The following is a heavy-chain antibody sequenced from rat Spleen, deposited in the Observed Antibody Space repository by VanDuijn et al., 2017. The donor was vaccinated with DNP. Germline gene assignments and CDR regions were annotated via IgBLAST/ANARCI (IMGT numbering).Heavy chain of an antibody. Sequence: EVQLVESGGDLVQPGRSLKLSCVASGFSFSHYWMTWIRQGPGKGLEWIASITSGGDITYYPDSVKGRFTIYRDNAKSTLYLQMDSLRSEDTATYYCTTEWAGSYDYWGQGVMVTVSS. J-gene: IGHJ2*01. CDR1: GFSFSHYW. D-gene: IGHD1-12*02. CDR2: ITSGGDIT. CDR3: TTEWAGSYDY. V-gene: IGHV5-31*01.